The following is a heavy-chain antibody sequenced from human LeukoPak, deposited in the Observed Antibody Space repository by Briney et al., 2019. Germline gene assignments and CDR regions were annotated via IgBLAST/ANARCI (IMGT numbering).Heavy chain of an antibody. CDR3: ARGWTVPDFDY. CDR2: IFYSGST. Sequence: SETLSLTCTVSGGSISSYYWSWIRQPPGKGLEWIGYIFYSGSTNYNPSLKSRVTISVDTSKNQFSLKLSSVTAADTAVYYCARGWTVPDFDYWGQGTLVTVSS. D-gene: IGHD4-17*01. J-gene: IGHJ4*02. V-gene: IGHV4-59*01. CDR1: GGSISSYY.